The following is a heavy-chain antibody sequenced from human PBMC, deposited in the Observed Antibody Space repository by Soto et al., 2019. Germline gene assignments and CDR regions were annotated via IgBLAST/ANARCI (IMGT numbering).Heavy chain of an antibody. J-gene: IGHJ4*02. D-gene: IGHD3-22*01. CDR1: GVTFTDYV. Sequence: EVQLLESGGGTVQPGGSLRLSCVVSGVTFTDYVFSWVRQAPGKGLERVSGMTWHGKKTYFADSVKGRFNISRDNSKNTMYLYMNGLRVEDTALYYCVKDQSVSSILVSVTLGFDYWGQGTRVTVSS. V-gene: IGHV3-23*01. CDR3: VKDQSVSSILVSVTLGFDY. CDR2: MTWHGKKT.